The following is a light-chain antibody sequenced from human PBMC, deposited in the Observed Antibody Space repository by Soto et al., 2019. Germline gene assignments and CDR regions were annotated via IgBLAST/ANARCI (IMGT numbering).Light chain of an antibody. Sequence: QSALTQPASVSGSLGQSITISCTGTSSDVGGYNYVSWYQQHPGKVPKLMIYEVNNRPSGVSNRFSGSKSANTAPLTISGLQADDEADYYCSSFTSSSTQVFGGGTKLTVL. CDR2: EVN. CDR1: SSDVGGYNY. V-gene: IGLV2-14*01. CDR3: SSFTSSSTQV. J-gene: IGLJ3*02.